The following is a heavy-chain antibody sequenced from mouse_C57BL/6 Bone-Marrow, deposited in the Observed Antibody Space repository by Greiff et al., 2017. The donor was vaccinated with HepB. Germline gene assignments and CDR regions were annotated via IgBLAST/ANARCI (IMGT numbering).Heavy chain of an antibody. D-gene: IGHD3-2*02. V-gene: IGHV2-2*01. Sequence: QVQLQQSGPGLVQPSQSLSITCTVSGFSLTSYGVHWVRQSPGKGLEWLGVIWSGGSTDYNAAFISRLSISKDNSKGQVFFKMNSLQADDTAIYYCATDSSGLWFAYWGQGTLVTVSA. CDR3: ATDSSGLWFAY. CDR2: IWSGGST. J-gene: IGHJ3*01. CDR1: GFSLTSYG.